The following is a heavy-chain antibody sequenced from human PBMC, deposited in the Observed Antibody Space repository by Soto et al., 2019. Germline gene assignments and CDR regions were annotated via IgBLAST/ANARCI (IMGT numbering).Heavy chain of an antibody. Sequence: SQTLSLTCAISGDSVSSNSAAWNWIRKSPSRGLEWLGRTYYRSKWYNDYAVSVKSRITINPDTSKNQFSLQLNSVTPEDTAVYYCARTPGIAAGGSSGNFDYWGQGTLVTVSS. CDR3: ARTPGIAAGGSSGNFDY. V-gene: IGHV6-1*01. CDR2: TYYRSKWYN. CDR1: GDSVSSNSAA. D-gene: IGHD6-13*01. J-gene: IGHJ4*02.